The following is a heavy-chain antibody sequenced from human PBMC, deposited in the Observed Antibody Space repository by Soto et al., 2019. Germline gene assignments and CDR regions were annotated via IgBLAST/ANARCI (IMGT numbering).Heavy chain of an antibody. J-gene: IGHJ6*02. D-gene: IGHD2-15*01. Sequence: GASVKVSCKASGGTFSSYAISWVRQAPGQGLEWMGGIIPIFGTANYAQKFQGRVTITADESTSTAYMELSSLRSEDTAVYYCARQPGPYCSGGSCYYGMDVWGQGTTVTVSS. CDR3: ARQPGPYCSGGSCYYGMDV. CDR2: IIPIFGTA. V-gene: IGHV1-69*13. CDR1: GGTFSSYA.